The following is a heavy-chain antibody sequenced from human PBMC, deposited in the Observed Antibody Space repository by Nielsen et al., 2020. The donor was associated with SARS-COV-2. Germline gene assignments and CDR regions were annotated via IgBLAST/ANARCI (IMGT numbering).Heavy chain of an antibody. D-gene: IGHD2-2*02. CDR1: GFTFSSYG. CDR3: ARRGGGYCSSTSCYTAYYYYYMDV. J-gene: IGHJ6*03. V-gene: IGHV3-33*01. CDR2: KWYDGSNK. Sequence: GESLKISCAASGFTFSSYGMHWVRQAPGKGLEWVAVKWYDGSNKYYADSVKGRFTISRDNSKNTLYLQMNSLRAEDTAVYYCARRGGGYCSSTSCYTAYYYYYMDVWGKGTTVTVSS.